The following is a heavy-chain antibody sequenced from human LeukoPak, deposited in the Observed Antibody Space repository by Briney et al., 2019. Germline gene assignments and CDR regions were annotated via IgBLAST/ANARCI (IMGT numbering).Heavy chain of an antibody. CDR3: ARGGDRRGFDY. Sequence: SETLSLTCTVSGGSISNGGYYWSWIRQHPGKGLDWIGYIYDSGTIYYSPALQSRVTISVDTSDNKLSLKLRSLTSADTAVYYWARGGDRRGFDYWGQGTLVTVSS. J-gene: IGHJ4*02. CDR2: IYDSGTI. CDR1: GGSISNGGYY. D-gene: IGHD1-14*01. V-gene: IGHV4-31*03.